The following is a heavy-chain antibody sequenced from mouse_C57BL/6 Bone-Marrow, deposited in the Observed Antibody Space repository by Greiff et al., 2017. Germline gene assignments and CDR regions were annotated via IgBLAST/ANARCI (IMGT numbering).Heavy chain of an antibody. CDR3: ATYYAMDY. V-gene: IGHV1-85*01. J-gene: IGHJ4*01. CDR1: GYTFTSYD. Sequence: VQLQQSGPELVKPGASVKLSCKASGYTFTSYDINWVKQRPGKGLEWIGWIYPRDGSTKYNEKFKGKATLTVDTYSSTAYMELHSLTSEDSAVYFCATYYAMDYWGQGTSVTVSS. CDR2: IYPRDGST.